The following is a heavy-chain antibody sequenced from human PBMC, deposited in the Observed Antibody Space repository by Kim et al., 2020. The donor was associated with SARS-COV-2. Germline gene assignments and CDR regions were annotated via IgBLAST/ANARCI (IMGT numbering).Heavy chain of an antibody. V-gene: IGHV1-69*13. Sequence: SVKVSCKASGGTFSSYAISWVRHAPGQGLEWMGGIIPIFGTANYAQKFQGRVTITAAESTSTAYMELGSLRSEYTAVYYCARELIEITIFGVVKYYFDYWGQGTLVTVAS. D-gene: IGHD3-3*01. CDR1: GGTFSSYA. J-gene: IGHJ4*02. CDR3: ARELIEITIFGVVKYYFDY. CDR2: IIPIFGTA.